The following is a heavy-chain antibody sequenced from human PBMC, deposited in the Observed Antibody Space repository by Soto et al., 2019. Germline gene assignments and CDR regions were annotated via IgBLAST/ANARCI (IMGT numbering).Heavy chain of an antibody. J-gene: IGHJ4*02. D-gene: IGHD1-26*01. V-gene: IGHV3-30*18. CDR2: ISDDGDKR. CDR3: AKARVRIVGANSFDY. Sequence: LRLSCVGSGFTFSNYGMHWVRQPPGKVLEWVALISDDGDKRYYADSVRGRLIISRDNSKDTLYLQMNSLGPDDTAVYFCAKARVRIVGANSFDYWGQGTPVTVSS. CDR1: GFTFSNYG.